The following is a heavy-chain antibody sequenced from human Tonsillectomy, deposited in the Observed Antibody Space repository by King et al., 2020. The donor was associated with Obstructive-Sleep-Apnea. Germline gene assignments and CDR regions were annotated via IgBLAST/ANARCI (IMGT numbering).Heavy chain of an antibody. Sequence: VQLVESGGGLVQPGGSLRLSCAASGFTFSSYSMNWVRQAPGKGLEWVSYITSSSSTIYYADSVKGRFTISRDNAKNSLYLQMNSLRAEDTAVYYCARDWMAAYWGQGTLVTVSS. CDR2: ITSSSSTI. V-gene: IGHV3-48*04. J-gene: IGHJ4*02. CDR3: ARDWMAAY. D-gene: IGHD5-24*01. CDR1: GFTFSSYS.